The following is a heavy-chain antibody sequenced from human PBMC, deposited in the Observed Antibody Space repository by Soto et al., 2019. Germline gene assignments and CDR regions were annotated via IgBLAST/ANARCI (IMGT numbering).Heavy chain of an antibody. D-gene: IGHD1-26*01. CDR3: ARDGGSYEPGAFDI. Sequence: SETLSLTCTVSGGSISSGGYYWSWIRQHPGKGLEWIGYIYYSGSTYYNPSLKSRVTISVDTSKNQFSLKLSSVTAVATAVYYCARDGGSYEPGAFDIWGQGTMVTVSS. V-gene: IGHV4-31*03. CDR2: IYYSGST. CDR1: GGSISSGGYY. J-gene: IGHJ3*02.